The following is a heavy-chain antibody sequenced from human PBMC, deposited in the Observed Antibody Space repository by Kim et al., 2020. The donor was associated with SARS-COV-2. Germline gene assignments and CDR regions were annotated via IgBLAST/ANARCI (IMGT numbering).Heavy chain of an antibody. CDR3: AREDTGAFDI. CDR1: GGSISSGGYY. J-gene: IGHJ3*02. V-gene: IGHV4-31*03. Sequence: SETLSLTCTVSGGSISSGGYYWSWIRQHPGKGLEWIGYIYYSGSTYYNPSLKSRVTISVDTSKNQFSLKLSSVTAADTAVYYCAREDTGAFDIWGQGTMVTVSS. CDR2: IYYSGST.